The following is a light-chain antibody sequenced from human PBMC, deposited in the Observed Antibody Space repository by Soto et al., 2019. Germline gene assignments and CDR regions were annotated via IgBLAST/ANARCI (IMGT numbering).Light chain of an antibody. Sequence: DIQMTQSPSTLSASVGDRVTITCRASQSISGWLAWYQQKPGKAPNLLIYKASTLESGVPSRFNGSGSGTEFTLTIISLQPNDFATYYCKQSNSYPLTMGGGTKV. CDR2: KAS. CDR3: KQSNSYPLT. V-gene: IGKV1-5*03. J-gene: IGKJ4*01. CDR1: QSISGW.